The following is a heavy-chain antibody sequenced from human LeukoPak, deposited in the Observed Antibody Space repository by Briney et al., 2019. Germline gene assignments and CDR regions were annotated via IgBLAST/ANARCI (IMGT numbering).Heavy chain of an antibody. V-gene: IGHV4-39*01. Sequence: SETLSLTCTVSGGSISSSSYYWGWIRQPPGKGLEWIGTIYYSGSTYYNPSLKSRVTISVDTSKNQFSLKLSSVTAADTAVYYCARQTAAVMIVVVPNWFDPWGQGTLVTVSS. CDR1: GGSISSSSYY. CDR3: ARQTAAVMIVVVPNWFDP. CDR2: IYYSGST. J-gene: IGHJ5*02. D-gene: IGHD3-22*01.